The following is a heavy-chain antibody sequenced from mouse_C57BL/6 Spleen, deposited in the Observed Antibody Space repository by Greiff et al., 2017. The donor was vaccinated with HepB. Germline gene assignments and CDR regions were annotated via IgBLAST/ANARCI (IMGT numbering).Heavy chain of an antibody. Sequence: EVKLMESGEGLVKPGGSLKLSCAASGFTLSSYAMSWVRQTPETRLEWVAYISSGGDSIYYADTVKGRFTISIDNARNTLYLQISSLMSEDTAMYYCTRGYLGRGYFDVWGTATTVTVSS. V-gene: IGHV5-9-1*02. CDR2: ISSGGDSI. CDR3: TRGYLGRGYFDV. D-gene: IGHD4-1*01. CDR1: GFTLSSYA. J-gene: IGHJ1*03.